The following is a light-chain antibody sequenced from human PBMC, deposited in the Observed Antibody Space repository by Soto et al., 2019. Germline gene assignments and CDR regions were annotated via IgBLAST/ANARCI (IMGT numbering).Light chain of an antibody. J-gene: IGLJ2*01. Sequence: QSVLTQPPSASGTPGQRVTISCSGSSSNIGSNTGNWYQQLPGTAPKLLIYSNDQRPSGVPDRFSGSKSGTSASLAISGLQSEDEADYYCAPWDDSRNGVVFGGGTKLTVL. CDR1: SSNIGSNT. V-gene: IGLV1-44*01. CDR3: APWDDSRNGVV. CDR2: SND.